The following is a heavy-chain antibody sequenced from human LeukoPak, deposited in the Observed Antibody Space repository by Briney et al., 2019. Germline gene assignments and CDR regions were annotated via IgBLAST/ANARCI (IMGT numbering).Heavy chain of an antibody. CDR2: IDGGGGST. D-gene: IGHD3-10*01. CDR3: AQDYGRDGEGTMFDY. Sequence: QAGGSLRLSCAVSGFIFSSFAMSWVRQAPGKGLEWVSGIDGGGGSTWNADSVKGRFTISRDNSKNTLYLQMNSLRVEDTAVYYCAQDYGRDGEGTMFDYWGQGILVTVSS. J-gene: IGHJ4*02. V-gene: IGHV3-23*01. CDR1: GFIFSSFA.